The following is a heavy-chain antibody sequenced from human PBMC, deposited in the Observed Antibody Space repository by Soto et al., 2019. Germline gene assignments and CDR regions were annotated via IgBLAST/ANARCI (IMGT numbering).Heavy chain of an antibody. CDR3: ARGRVPAAMSEFDY. D-gene: IGHD2-2*01. J-gene: IGHJ4*02. V-gene: IGHV1-8*01. Sequence: QVQLVQSGAEVKKPGASVKVSCKASGYTFTSYDINWVRQATGQGLEWMGWMNPNSGNTGYAQKFQGRVTMTRNTSISTSYMELSSLRSEDTAVYYCARGRVPAAMSEFDYWGQGTLVTVSS. CDR2: MNPNSGNT. CDR1: GYTFTSYD.